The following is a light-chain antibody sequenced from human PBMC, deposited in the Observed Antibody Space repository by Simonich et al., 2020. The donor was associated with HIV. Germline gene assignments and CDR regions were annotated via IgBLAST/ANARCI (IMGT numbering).Light chain of an antibody. CDR1: NSYVGIYNS. CDR2: DVT. V-gene: IGLV2-14*01. J-gene: IGLJ3*02. CDR3: NSYTSGTTFWV. Sequence: QSALTQPASVSASPGQSIPISCTGTNSYVGIYNSVSWYQQPPGKAPKLLIYDVTKRPSGVSTRFSGSKSGNTASLTISGLQAEDEADYYCNSYTSGTTFWVFGGGTKLTVL.